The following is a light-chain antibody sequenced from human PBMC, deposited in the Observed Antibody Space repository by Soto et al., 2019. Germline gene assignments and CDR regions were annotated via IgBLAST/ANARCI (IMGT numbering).Light chain of an antibody. Sequence: IVLTHSPGTLSFSPEEIATLSCRASQNFGISYLAWYQQKPGQAPRLLIYGASSRATGIPDRFSGSGSGTDFTLAISRVEPEDFAVYYCQQYNNWPRTFGQGTKVDIK. CDR1: QNFGISY. CDR3: QQYNNWPRT. J-gene: IGKJ1*01. CDR2: GAS. V-gene: IGKV3-20*01.